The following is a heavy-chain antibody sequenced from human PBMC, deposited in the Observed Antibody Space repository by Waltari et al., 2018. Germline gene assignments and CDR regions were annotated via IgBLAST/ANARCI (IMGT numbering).Heavy chain of an antibody. CDR3: ARLAPYYYYMDV. CDR1: GYSFTSYW. J-gene: IGHJ6*03. CDR2: IYSGGST. V-gene: IGHV3-53*01. Sequence: VQLVQSGAEVKKPGSSVKISCKGSGYSFTSYWIGWVRQMPGKGLEWVSVIYSGGSTYYADSVKGRFTISRDNSKNTLYLQMNSLRAEDTAVYYCARLAPYYYYMDVWGKGTTVTVSS.